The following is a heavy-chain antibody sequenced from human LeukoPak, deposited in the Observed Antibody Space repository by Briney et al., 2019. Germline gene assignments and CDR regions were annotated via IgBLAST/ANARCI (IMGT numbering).Heavy chain of an antibody. V-gene: IGHV3-30*03. CDR1: GFTFSGYG. J-gene: IGHJ4*02. D-gene: IGHD3-10*01. CDR2: ISYDGSHK. CDR3: ARDHSGTYDNVLDY. Sequence: GGSLRLSCAASGFTFSGYGMHWVRQTPGKGLEWVAVISYDGSHKYYADSVKDRFAISRDNSKNTLYLQMNSLRAEDTAVYYCARDHSGTYDNVLDYWGQGTLVTVSS.